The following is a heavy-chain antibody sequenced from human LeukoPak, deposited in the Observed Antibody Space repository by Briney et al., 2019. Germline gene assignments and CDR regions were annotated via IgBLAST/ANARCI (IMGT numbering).Heavy chain of an antibody. V-gene: IGHV4-59*01. CDR3: ARVQAVAGHFDY. Sequence: SETLSLTCTVSGGSISSYYWSWIRQPPGKGLEWIGYTYYSGSTNYNPSLKSRVTISVDTSKNQFSLKLSSVTAADTAVYYCARVQAVAGHFDYWGQGTLVTVSS. CDR2: TYYSGST. J-gene: IGHJ4*02. CDR1: GGSISSYY. D-gene: IGHD6-19*01.